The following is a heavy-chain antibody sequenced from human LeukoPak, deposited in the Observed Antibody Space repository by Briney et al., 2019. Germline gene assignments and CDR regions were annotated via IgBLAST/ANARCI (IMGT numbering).Heavy chain of an antibody. CDR1: GGTFSSYA. V-gene: IGHV1-69*06. D-gene: IGHD2-2*01. Sequence: SVKVSCKASGGTFSSYAISWVRQAPGQGLEWMGGIIPIFGTANYAQKFQGRVTITADKSTSTAYMELSSLRSEDTAVYYCARAEAGDIVVVPAATGAHYYYGMHVWGKGTTVTVSS. CDR2: IIPIFGTA. J-gene: IGHJ6*04. CDR3: ARAEAGDIVVVPAATGAHYYYGMHV.